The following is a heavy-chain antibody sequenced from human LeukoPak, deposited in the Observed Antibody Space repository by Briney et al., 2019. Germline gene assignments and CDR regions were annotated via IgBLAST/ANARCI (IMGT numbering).Heavy chain of an antibody. J-gene: IGHJ6*03. CDR1: GGSISSSSYY. D-gene: IGHD5-12*01. Sequence: SETLSLTCIVSGGSISSSSYYWGWIRQPPGKGLEWIGSIYYSGSTYYNPSLKSRVTISADTSKNQFSLKLSSVTAADTAVYYCARDQRSGYSGYGYYYYYYMDVWGKGTTVTVSS. CDR2: IYYSGST. CDR3: ARDQRSGYSGYGYYYYYYMDV. V-gene: IGHV4-39*07.